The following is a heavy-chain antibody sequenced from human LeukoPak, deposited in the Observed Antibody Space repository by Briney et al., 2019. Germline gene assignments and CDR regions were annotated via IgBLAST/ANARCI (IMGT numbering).Heavy chain of an antibody. J-gene: IGHJ4*02. Sequence: SVKVSCKASGGTFSSYAISWVRQAPGQGLEWMGRIIPIFGTANYAQKFQGRVTIITDESTSTAYMELSSLRSEDTAVYYCARVYSYGQGFDYWGQGTLVTVSS. CDR3: ARVYSYGQGFDY. V-gene: IGHV1-69*05. D-gene: IGHD5-18*01. CDR1: GGTFSSYA. CDR2: IIPIFGTA.